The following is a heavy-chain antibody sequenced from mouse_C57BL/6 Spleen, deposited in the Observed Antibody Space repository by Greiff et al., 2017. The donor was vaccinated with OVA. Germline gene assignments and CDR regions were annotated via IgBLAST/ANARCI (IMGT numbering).Heavy chain of an antibody. V-gene: IGHV5-4*03. Sequence: EVKLVESGGGLVKPGGSLKLSCAASGFTFSSYAMSWVRQTPEKRLEWVATISDGGSYTYYPDNVKGRFTISRDNAKNNLYLQMSHLKSEDTAMYYCARGGNGDYFEYWGQGTTLTVSS. CDR2: ISDGGSYT. CDR3: ARGGNGDYFEY. CDR1: GFTFSSYA. D-gene: IGHD2-1*01. J-gene: IGHJ2*01.